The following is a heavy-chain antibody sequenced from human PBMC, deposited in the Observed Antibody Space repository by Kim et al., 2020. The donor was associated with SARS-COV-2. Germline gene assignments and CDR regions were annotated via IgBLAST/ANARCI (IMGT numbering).Heavy chain of an antibody. Sequence: ASVKVSCKASGYTFTGYYMHWVRQAPGQGLEWMGWINPNSGGTNYAQKFQGRVTMTRDTSISTAYMELSRLKSDDTAVYYCARAPVFGVIPPTAYYYYGMDVWGQGTTVTVSS. V-gene: IGHV1-2*02. D-gene: IGHD3-3*01. CDR3: ARAPVFGVIPPTAYYYYGMDV. CDR1: GYTFTGYY. CDR2: INPNSGGT. J-gene: IGHJ6*02.